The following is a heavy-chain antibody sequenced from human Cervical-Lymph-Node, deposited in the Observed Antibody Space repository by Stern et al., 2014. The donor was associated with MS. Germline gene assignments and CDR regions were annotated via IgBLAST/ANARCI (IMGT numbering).Heavy chain of an antibody. J-gene: IGHJ4*02. V-gene: IGHV5-51*01. Sequence: EVQLVQSGAEVKKPGESLKISCKGSGYTFTTYWIGWVRQMPGKGLEWMGMFYPADSDTRYSPSFQGQVTFSADKSISTAYLRWSSLKASDTAMYFCARQLSSEALDYWGPGTLVTVSS. CDR1: GYTFTTYW. CDR2: FYPADSDT. CDR3: ARQLSSEALDY. D-gene: IGHD6-19*01.